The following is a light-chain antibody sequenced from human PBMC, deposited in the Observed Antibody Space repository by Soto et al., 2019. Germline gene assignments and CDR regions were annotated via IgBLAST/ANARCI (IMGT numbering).Light chain of an antibody. V-gene: IGKV3-11*01. CDR2: DAS. CDR3: QQRSMWV. Sequence: EIVMTQPPATLSLSPGERATLSCRASQSVSTYLAWYQQKPGQAPRLLIYDASNRATGIPARFSGTGSGTDFTLTISSLEPEDFAVYYCQQRSMWVFGQGTKLEIK. J-gene: IGKJ2*01. CDR1: QSVSTY.